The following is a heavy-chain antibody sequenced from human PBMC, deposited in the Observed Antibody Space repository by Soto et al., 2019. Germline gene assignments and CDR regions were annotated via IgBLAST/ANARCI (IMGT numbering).Heavy chain of an antibody. CDR3: ARDRSDNLNSFAAFDI. Sequence: RGPLRLSCSASGFICGSYDMSWVRQSPVKGLEWVSTILVSDSTHYEDSVRSRFTISRDRSKNTVYLQMNSLTAGDTAVYYCARDRSDNLNSFAAFDIWGQGTMVTVSS. D-gene: IGHD1-1*01. CDR1: GFICGSYD. CDR2: ILVSDST. J-gene: IGHJ3*02. V-gene: IGHV3-23*01.